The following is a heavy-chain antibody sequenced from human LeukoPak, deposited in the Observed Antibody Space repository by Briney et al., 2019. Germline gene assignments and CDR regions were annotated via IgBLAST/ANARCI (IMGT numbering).Heavy chain of an antibody. J-gene: IGHJ3*02. CDR3: ARDARSYVEDAFDI. D-gene: IGHD3-16*01. V-gene: IGHV1-69*13. Sequence: SVKVSCKASGGTFSSYAISWVRQAPGQGLEWMGGIIPIFGTANYAQKFQGRVTITADESTSTAYMELSSLGSEDTAVYYCARDARSYVEDAFDIWGQGTMVTVSS. CDR2: IIPIFGTA. CDR1: GGTFSSYA.